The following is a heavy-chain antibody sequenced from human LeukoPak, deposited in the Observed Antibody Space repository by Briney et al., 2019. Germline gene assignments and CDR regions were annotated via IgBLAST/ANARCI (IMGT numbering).Heavy chain of an antibody. CDR1: GYSISSGYY. J-gene: IGHJ4*02. V-gene: IGHV4-38-2*02. D-gene: IGHD3-22*01. Sequence: SETLSLTCTVSGYSISSGYYWGWIRQPPGKGLEWIGSFYHSGSTYYNPSLKSRVTISVDTSKNQFSLKLSSVTAADTAVYYCARSPHSSGYYYVVFDYWGQGTLVTVSS. CDR2: FYHSGST. CDR3: ARSPHSSGYYYVVFDY.